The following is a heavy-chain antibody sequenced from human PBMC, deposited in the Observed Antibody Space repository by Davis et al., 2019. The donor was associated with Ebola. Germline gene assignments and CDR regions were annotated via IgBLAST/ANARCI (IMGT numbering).Heavy chain of an antibody. D-gene: IGHD7-27*01. V-gene: IGHV3-21*01. J-gene: IGHJ4*02. Sequence: GESLKISCAASGFTFRSYSMNWVRQAPGKGLEWVSSISSTSNYVYYADSVKGRFTISRDNAKNSLYLQMNSLRVEDTALYYCTSLTDPFDFWGQGTQVTVSS. CDR1: GFTFRSYS. CDR2: ISSTSNYV. CDR3: TSLTDPFDF.